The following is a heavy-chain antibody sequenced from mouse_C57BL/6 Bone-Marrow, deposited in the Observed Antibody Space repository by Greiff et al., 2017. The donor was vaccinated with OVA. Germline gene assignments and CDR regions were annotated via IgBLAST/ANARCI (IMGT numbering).Heavy chain of an antibody. J-gene: IGHJ2*01. D-gene: IGHD6-2*01. CDR3: ARLSGLFDY. V-gene: IGHV5-4*03. CDR2: ISDGGSYT. CDR1: GFTFSSYA. Sequence: EVMLVESGGGLVKPGGSLKLSCAASGFTFSSYAMSWVRQTPEQRLEWVATISDGGSYTYYPDNVKGRFTISRDNAKNNLYLQMSHLKSEDTGMYYCARLSGLFDYWGQGTTLTVSS.